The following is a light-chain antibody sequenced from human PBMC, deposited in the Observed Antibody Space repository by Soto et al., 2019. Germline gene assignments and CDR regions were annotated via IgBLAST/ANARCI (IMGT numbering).Light chain of an antibody. V-gene: IGLV2-14*01. CDR2: DVN. Sequence: QSVLTQPVSVSGSPGQSITISCTGTSSDVGAYDYVSWYQQHPGKAPKLMVYDVNNRPSGVSRRFSGSKSGNTASLTISGLQAEDEADHYCNSYSTSTSYVFGTGTKVTVL. CDR3: NSYSTSTSYV. CDR1: SSDVGAYDY. J-gene: IGLJ1*01.